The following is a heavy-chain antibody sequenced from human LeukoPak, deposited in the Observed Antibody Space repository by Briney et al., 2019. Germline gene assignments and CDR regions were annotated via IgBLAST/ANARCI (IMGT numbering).Heavy chain of an antibody. CDR3: ASHVVGATSFDY. CDR1: GYTFTGYY. CDR2: INPNSGGT. D-gene: IGHD1-26*01. J-gene: IGHJ4*02. Sequence: ASVKVSCKASGYTFTGYYMHWVRQAPGQRLEWMGWINPNSGGTNYAQKFQGRVTMTRDTSISTAYMELSRLRSDDTAVYYCASHVVGATSFDYWGQGTLVTVSS. V-gene: IGHV1-2*02.